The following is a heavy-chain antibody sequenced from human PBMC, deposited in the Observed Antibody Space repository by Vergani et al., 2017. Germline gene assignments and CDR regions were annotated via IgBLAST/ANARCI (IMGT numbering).Heavy chain of an antibody. J-gene: IGHJ1*01. Sequence: EVQLLESGGGLVQPGGSRRLSCAGAGFTFDTYTMAYVRQAPGQGLEWVATISSGGGNTFYADSFKGRFTISRDNSKNTLFLQMNSLKDEDTAVYYCTTACGLYYLHGEYFQHWGRGTLVSVSS. CDR1: GFTFDTYT. V-gene: IGHV3-23*01. CDR2: ISSGGGNT. CDR3: TTACGLYYLHGEYFQH. D-gene: IGHD3-10*01.